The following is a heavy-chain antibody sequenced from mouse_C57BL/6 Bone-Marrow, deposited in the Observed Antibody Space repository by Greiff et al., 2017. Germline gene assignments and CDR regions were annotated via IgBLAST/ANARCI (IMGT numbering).Heavy chain of an antibody. CDR2: IYPGDGDT. D-gene: IGHD1-1*01. CDR1: GYAFSSSW. J-gene: IGHJ2*01. CDR3: ARSLYGISLCFDD. Sequence: VQLQQSGPELVKPGASVKISCKASGYAFSSSWMNWVKQRPGKGLEWIGRIYPGDGDTNYNGKFKGKATLTADKSSSTAYMQLSSLTSEDSAVYFCARSLYGISLCFDDWGQGTTLTVSS. V-gene: IGHV1-82*01.